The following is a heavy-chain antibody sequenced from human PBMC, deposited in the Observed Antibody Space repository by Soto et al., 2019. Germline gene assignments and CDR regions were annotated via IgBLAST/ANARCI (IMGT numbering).Heavy chain of an antibody. CDR2: IKTSAGGGAT. CDR1: GFSFYEAW. J-gene: IGHJ6*02. Sequence: EVQLVESAGGLVKPGGSLRLSCVASGFSFYEAWMNWVRQAPGEGLEWVGRIKTSAGGGATDYAAPVQGRFTISRDDSKNALYLHMNSLRTEDTAIYYCTTGSVEGIWGQGTTVTVSS. V-gene: IGHV3-15*07. CDR3: TTGSVEGI. D-gene: IGHD2-15*01.